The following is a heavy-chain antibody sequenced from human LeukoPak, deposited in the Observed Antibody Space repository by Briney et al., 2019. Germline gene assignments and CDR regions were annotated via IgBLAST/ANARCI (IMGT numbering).Heavy chain of an antibody. Sequence: SETLSLNCTVSGGSISSSSYYWGWIRQPPGKGLEWIGSIYYSGSTYYNPSLKSRVTISVDTSKNQFSLKLSSVTAADTAVYYCARLRHPNYWGQGTLVTVSS. V-gene: IGHV4-39*01. CDR1: GGSISSSSYY. CDR2: IYYSGST. J-gene: IGHJ4*02. CDR3: ARLRHPNY.